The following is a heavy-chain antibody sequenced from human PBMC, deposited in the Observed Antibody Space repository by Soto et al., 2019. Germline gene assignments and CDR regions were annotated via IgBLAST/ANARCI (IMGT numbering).Heavy chain of an antibody. Sequence: PGGSLRLSCAASGFTFSSYEMNWVRQAPGKGLEWVSYISSSGSTIYYADSVKGRFTISRDNAKNSLYLQMNSLRAEDTAVYYCARVQQRNYCFDYWGQGTLVTVSS. CDR2: ISSSGSTI. J-gene: IGHJ4*02. CDR1: GFTFSSYE. CDR3: ARVQQRNYCFDY. D-gene: IGHD6-25*01. V-gene: IGHV3-48*03.